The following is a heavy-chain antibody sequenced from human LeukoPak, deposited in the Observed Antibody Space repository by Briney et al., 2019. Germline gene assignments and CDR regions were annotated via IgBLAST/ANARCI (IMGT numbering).Heavy chain of an antibody. CDR3: ARDGGMTTAAHFDY. D-gene: IGHD4-4*01. CDR1: GGTFSSYA. V-gene: IGHV1-2*02. CDR2: INPNSGGT. Sequence: ASVKVSCKASGGTFSSYAISWVRQAPGQGLEWMGWINPNSGGTNYAQKFQGRVTMTRDTSISTAYMELSRLRSDDTAVYYCARDGGMTTAAHFDYWGQGTLVTVSS. J-gene: IGHJ4*02.